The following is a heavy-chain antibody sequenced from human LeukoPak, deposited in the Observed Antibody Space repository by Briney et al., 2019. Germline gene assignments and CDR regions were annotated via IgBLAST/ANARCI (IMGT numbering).Heavy chain of an antibody. J-gene: IGHJ4*02. CDR2: IYDSGST. V-gene: IGHV4-59*01. Sequence: MASETLSLTCTVSGGSIRSYYWSWIRQPPGKGLEWIGYIYDSGSTSYNPSLKSRVTISVDTSKNQFSLKLSSVTAADTAVYYCAGRDSSSWGHWGQGTLVTVSS. CDR1: GGSIRSYY. D-gene: IGHD6-13*01. CDR3: AGRDSSSWGH.